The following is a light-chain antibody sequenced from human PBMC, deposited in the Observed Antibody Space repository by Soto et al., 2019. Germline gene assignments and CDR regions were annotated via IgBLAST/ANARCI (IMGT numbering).Light chain of an antibody. CDR2: DAS. V-gene: IGKV1-5*01. J-gene: IGKJ4*01. Sequence: DIQMTQSPSTLSASVGDRVTITCRASQSISSWLAWYQHKPGKAPKLLIYDASSLESGVPSRFSGSGSGTEFTLTISSLQPDDFATYYCQQYNSYSLLTFGGGTKVEIK. CDR3: QQYNSYSLLT. CDR1: QSISSW.